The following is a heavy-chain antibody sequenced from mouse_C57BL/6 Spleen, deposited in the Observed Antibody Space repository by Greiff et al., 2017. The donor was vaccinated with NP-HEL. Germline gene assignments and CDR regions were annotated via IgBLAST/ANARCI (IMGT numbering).Heavy chain of an antibody. CDR2: IDPETGGT. V-gene: IGHV1-15*01. CDR1: GYTFTDYE. CDR3: TRTRDAYYAMDD. D-gene: IGHD3-3*01. Sequence: QVQLQQSGAELVRPGASVTLSCKASGYTFTDYEMHWVKQTPVYGLEWIGAIDPETGGTAYNQKFKGKAILTADKSSSTAYMELRSLTSEDSAVDDCTRTRDAYYAMDDWGQGTSVTVSS. J-gene: IGHJ4*01.